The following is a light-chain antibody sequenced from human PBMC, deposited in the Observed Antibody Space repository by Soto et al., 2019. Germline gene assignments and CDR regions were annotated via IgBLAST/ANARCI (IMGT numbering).Light chain of an antibody. V-gene: IGLV2-23*03. CDR1: SSDVGSYNL. CDR2: EGN. Sequence: QSVLTQPASVSGSPGQSITISCTGTSSDVGSYNLVSWYQQHPVKAPRLMIYEGNKRPSGVSDRFSGSKSGNTASLTISGLQAEDEADYYCCSYAGRSAFVFGGGTKVTVL. CDR3: CSYAGRSAFV. J-gene: IGLJ2*01.